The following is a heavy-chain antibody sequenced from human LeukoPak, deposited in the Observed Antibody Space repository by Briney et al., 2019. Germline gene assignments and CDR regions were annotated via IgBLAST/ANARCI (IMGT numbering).Heavy chain of an antibody. V-gene: IGHV4-59*01. J-gene: IGHJ3*01. Sequence: SETLSLTRAVYSGSFSGYYWSWHRPPPGKGLEWIGYIYYSGRNNYKPSLKSRVTISVDTAKNQFSRKKSSVTAADTAVYYCASSLRSWEWYAFDVWGQGTMVTVS. D-gene: IGHD3-3*01. CDR3: ASSLRSWEWYAFDV. CDR1: SGSFSGYY. CDR2: IYYSGRN.